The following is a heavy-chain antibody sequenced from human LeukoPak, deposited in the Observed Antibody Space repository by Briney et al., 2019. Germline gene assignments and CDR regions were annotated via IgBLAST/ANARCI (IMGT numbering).Heavy chain of an antibody. J-gene: IGHJ6*03. CDR3: AKVGYSRLVYYYMDV. CDR2: IKQDGSEK. CDR1: GYSISSGYY. Sequence: QPSETLSLTCTVSGYSISSGYYWGWIRQPPGKGLEWVANIKQDGSEKYYVDSVKGRFTISRDNTKNTLYLQMNSLRAEDTAVYYCAKVGYSRLVYYYMDVWGKGTTVTVSS. V-gene: IGHV3-7*03. D-gene: IGHD6-13*01.